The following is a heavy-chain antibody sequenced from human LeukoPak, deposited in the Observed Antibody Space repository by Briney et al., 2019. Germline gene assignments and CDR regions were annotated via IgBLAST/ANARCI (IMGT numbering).Heavy chain of an antibody. CDR2: ISDSGGST. D-gene: IGHD3-10*01. CDR1: GLTFSNYA. CDR3: AKRGIMIREVIIIGFHKEAYYFDC. J-gene: IGHJ4*02. V-gene: IGHV3-23*01. Sequence: GGSLRLSCAASGLTFSNYAMSWVRQAPGKGLEWVSGISDSGGSTYYADSVKGRFIISRDNSKNTLYLQMNSLRAEDTAVYYCAKRGIMIREVIIIGFHKEAYYFDCWGQGTLVTVSS.